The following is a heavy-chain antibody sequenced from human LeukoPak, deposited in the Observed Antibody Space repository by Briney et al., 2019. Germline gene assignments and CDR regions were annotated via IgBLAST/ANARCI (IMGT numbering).Heavy chain of an antibody. CDR1: GGSINDYY. Sequence: PSEALSLTCTVSGGSINDYYWSWIRQPPGKALDWIGYIYSSGSTNYNPSLKSRVTLSADTSENQFSLKLNSVTTADTAVYFCARPRDSSSWLNFDYWGQGTLVTVSS. CDR2: IYSSGST. D-gene: IGHD6-13*01. CDR3: ARPRDSSSWLNFDY. J-gene: IGHJ4*02. V-gene: IGHV4-59*01.